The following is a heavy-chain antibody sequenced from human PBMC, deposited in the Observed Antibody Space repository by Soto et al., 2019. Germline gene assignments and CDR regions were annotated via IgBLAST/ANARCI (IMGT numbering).Heavy chain of an antibody. J-gene: IGHJ5*02. CDR3: ARDLGYCRSGTCYREGFDP. D-gene: IGHD2-15*01. CDR1: GYTFTTHG. Sequence: QVQLVQSGAEVKKPGASVKVSCKASGYTFTTHGISWVRQVPGQGLEWMGWVRGDNGHTNYAQSLQGRVTMTTDTSTNTAYRELRSLRSADTAVYYCARDLGYCRSGTCYREGFDPWGQGTLVTVSS. CDR2: VRGDNGHT. V-gene: IGHV1-18*01.